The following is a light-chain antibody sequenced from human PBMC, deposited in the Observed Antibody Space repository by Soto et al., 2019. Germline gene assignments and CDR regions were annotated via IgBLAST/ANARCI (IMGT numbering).Light chain of an antibody. J-gene: IGKJ1*01. CDR2: AAS. CDR3: QQSYSTPWT. CDR1: QSISSN. V-gene: IGKV1-39*01. Sequence: DIQMTQSPSSLSASVGDRVTITCRASQSISSNLNWYQQKPGKAPNVLIYAASSLQSGVPSRFSGSGPGTDFTLTISSLQPEDSATYYCQQSYSTPWTFGQGTKVDIK.